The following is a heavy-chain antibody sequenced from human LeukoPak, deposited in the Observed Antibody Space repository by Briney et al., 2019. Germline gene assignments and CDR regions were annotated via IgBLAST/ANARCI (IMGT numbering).Heavy chain of an antibody. CDR2: ISYDGSNK. D-gene: IGHD6-13*01. CDR3: AKDPSSSWYKGAFDI. Sequence: PGGSLRLSCAASGFTFSSYAMHWVRQAPGKGLEWVAVISYDGSNKYYADSVKGRFTISRDNAKNSLYLQMNSLRAEDTALYYCAKDPSSSWYKGAFDIWGKGTMVTVSS. V-gene: IGHV3-30-3*01. CDR1: GFTFSSYA. J-gene: IGHJ3*02.